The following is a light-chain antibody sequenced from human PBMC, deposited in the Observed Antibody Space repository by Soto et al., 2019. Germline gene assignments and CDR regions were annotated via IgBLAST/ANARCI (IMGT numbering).Light chain of an antibody. CDR2: EVS. Sequence: QSALTQPASVSGSPGQSITISCSGATSDIGTYNYVSWYQHHPGKVPKVIIYEVSNRPSGVSNRFSGSKSGNMASLIVSGLQPEDEADYYCSSYAGINIFVVFGGGTKLTVL. J-gene: IGLJ2*01. CDR1: TSDIGTYNY. V-gene: IGLV2-14*01. CDR3: SSYAGINIFVV.